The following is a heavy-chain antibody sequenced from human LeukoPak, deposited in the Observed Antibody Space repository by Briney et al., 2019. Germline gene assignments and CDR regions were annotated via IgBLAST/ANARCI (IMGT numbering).Heavy chain of an antibody. CDR3: ASGHDYGARVFDI. Sequence: SETLSLSCTVSGGSISGHYWSWVRQPPGKGLEWIGYVYYSGSTKYSPSLKSRVTIFVDTSKNQFSLNVSSVTAAHTAVYDCASGHDYGARVFDIGGQGTMVTVP. CDR1: GGSISGHY. D-gene: IGHD4-17*01. V-gene: IGHV4-59*11. CDR2: VYYSGST. J-gene: IGHJ3*02.